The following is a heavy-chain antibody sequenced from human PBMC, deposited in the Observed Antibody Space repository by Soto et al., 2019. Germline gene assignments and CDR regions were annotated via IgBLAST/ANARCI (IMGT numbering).Heavy chain of an antibody. J-gene: IGHJ4*02. CDR1: GGSISSYY. D-gene: IGHD4-17*01. CDR2: IYYSGST. Sequence: QVQLQESGPGLVKPSETLSLTCTVSGGSISSYYWSWIRQPPGKGLEWIGYIYYSGSTNYNPSLKSRVTISVDTSKNQFSLKLSSVTAADTAVYYCARDNGDLPFDYWGQGTLVTVSS. V-gene: IGHV4-59*01. CDR3: ARDNGDLPFDY.